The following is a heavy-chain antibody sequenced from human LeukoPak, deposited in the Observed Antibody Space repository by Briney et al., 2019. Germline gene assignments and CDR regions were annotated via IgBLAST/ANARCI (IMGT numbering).Heavy chain of an antibody. Sequence: GGSLRLACAASGFTFSSYGMHWVRQAPGKGLEWVAVIWYDGSNKYYADSVKGRFTISRDNSKNTLYLQMNSLRAEDTAVYYCAKTRGAAAGASFDYWGQGTLVTVSS. CDR2: IWYDGSNK. D-gene: IGHD6-13*01. CDR3: AKTRGAAAGASFDY. CDR1: GFTFSSYG. J-gene: IGHJ4*02. V-gene: IGHV3-33*06.